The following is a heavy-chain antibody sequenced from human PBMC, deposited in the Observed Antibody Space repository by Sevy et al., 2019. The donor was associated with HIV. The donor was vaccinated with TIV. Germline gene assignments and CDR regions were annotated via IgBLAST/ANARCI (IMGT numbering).Heavy chain of an antibody. V-gene: IGHV1-18*01. CDR2: ISAYNGNT. CDR1: GYTFTSYG. Sequence: ASVKVSCKASGYTFTSYGISWVRQAPGQGLEWMGWISAYNGNTNYAQKLQGRVTMTTDTSTSTAYMELGGLRSDDTALYFCARDLGGYYDSSGYYPIDYWGQGTLVTVSS. J-gene: IGHJ4*02. D-gene: IGHD3-22*01. CDR3: ARDLGGYYDSSGYYPIDY.